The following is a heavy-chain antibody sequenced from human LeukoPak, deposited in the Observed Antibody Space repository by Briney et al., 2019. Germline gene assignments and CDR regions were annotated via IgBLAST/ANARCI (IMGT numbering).Heavy chain of an antibody. CDR1: GGSISSYY. CDR3: ARDRIVVVPAAIPIYYYYMDV. CDR2: IYTSGST. V-gene: IGHV4-4*07. Sequence: PSETLSLTCTVSGGSISSYYWSWIRQPAGKGLEWIGRIYTSGSTNYNPSLKSRVTMSVDTSKNQFSLKLSSVTAADTAVYYCARDRIVVVPAAIPIYYYYMDVWGKGITVTVSS. D-gene: IGHD2-2*01. J-gene: IGHJ6*03.